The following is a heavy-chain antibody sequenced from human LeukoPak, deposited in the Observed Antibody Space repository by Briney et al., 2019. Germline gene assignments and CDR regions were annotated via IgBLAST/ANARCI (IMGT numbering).Heavy chain of an antibody. V-gene: IGHV1-2*02. CDR1: GYTFSDHY. CDR3: ARDLGGNSFDY. CDR2: IKPGSGGT. D-gene: IGHD4-23*01. Sequence: ASVRVSCKASGYTFSDHYMHWVRQAPGQGLEWMGWIKPGSGGTNYAQTFKGRVTMTRDMSISTAYMELSSLRSDDTAVYYCARDLGGNSFDYWGQGTLVTVSS. J-gene: IGHJ4*02.